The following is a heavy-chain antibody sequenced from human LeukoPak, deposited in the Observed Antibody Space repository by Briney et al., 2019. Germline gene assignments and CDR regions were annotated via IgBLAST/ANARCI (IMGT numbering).Heavy chain of an antibody. D-gene: IGHD5-18*01. CDR1: GGSISSSGYS. CDR2: IYYSGST. CDR3: ARDRGGGYSYGRGGYYFDY. J-gene: IGHJ4*02. V-gene: IGHV4-31*11. Sequence: SETLSLTCAVSGGSISSSGYSWSWIRQHPGKGLEWIGYIYYSGSTYYNPSLKSRVTISVDTSKNQFSLNLSSVTAADTAVYYCARDRGGGYSYGRGGYYFDYWGQGTLVTVSS.